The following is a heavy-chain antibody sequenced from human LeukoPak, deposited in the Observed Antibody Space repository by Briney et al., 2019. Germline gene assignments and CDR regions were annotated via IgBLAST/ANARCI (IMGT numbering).Heavy chain of an antibody. CDR3: ASSVVTAIYDAFDI. J-gene: IGHJ3*02. CDR2: INHSGST. CDR1: GGSFSGYY. Sequence: SETLSLTCAVYGGSFSGYYWSWIRQPPGKGLEWIGEINHSGSTNHNPSLKSRVTISVDTSKNQFSLKLSSVAAADTAVYYCASSVVTAIYDAFDIWGQGTMVTVSS. V-gene: IGHV4-34*01. D-gene: IGHD2-21*02.